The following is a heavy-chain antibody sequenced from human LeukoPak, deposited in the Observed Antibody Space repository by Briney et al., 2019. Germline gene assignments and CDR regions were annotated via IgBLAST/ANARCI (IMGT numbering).Heavy chain of an antibody. Sequence: SETLSLTCAVYGGSFSGYYWSWIRQPPGKGLEWIGEINHSGSTNYSPSLKSRVTITVDTSKNQVSLKLSSVTAADTAVYYCARVPLYGSGVVGYFDLWGRGTLVTVSS. CDR1: GGSFSGYY. D-gene: IGHD3-10*01. CDR3: ARVPLYGSGVVGYFDL. CDR2: INHSGST. J-gene: IGHJ2*01. V-gene: IGHV4-34*01.